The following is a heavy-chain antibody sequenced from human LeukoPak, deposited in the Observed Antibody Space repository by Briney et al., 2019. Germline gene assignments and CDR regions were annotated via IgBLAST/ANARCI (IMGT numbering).Heavy chain of an antibody. V-gene: IGHV3-48*03. D-gene: IGHD3-10*01. CDR1: GFTFSSYA. CDR3: ARGLLWFGELSPFDY. CDR2: ISSSGSTI. J-gene: IGHJ4*02. Sequence: GGSLRLSCAASGFTFSSYAMSWVRQAPGKGLEWVSYISSSGSTIYYADSVKGRFTISRDNAKNSLYLQMNSLRAEDTAVYYCARGLLWFGELSPFDYWGQGTLVTVSS.